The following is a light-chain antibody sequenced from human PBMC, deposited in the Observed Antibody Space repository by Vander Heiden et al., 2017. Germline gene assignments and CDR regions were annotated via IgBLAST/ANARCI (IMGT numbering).Light chain of an antibody. V-gene: IGLV10-54*01. CDR3: SAWDSSLSAWV. CDR2: GNN. J-gene: IGLJ3*02. CDR1: SNNVGNQG. Sequence: AGLTQPPSVSKGLRQTATLTCTGNSNNVGNQGAAWLQQHQGHPPKLLSYGNNNRPSGISERLSASRSGNTASLTITGLQPEDEADYYCSAWDSSLSAWVFGGGTKLTVL.